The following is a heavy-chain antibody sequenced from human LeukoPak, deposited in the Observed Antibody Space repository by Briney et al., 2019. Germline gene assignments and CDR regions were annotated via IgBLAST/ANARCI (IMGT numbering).Heavy chain of an antibody. CDR2: IYYSGST. Sequence: SETLSLTCTVSGGSISSSSYYWGWIRQPPGKGLEWIGSIYYSGSTYYNPSLKSRVTISVDTSKNQFSLKLSSVTAADTAVYYCARPSGIAAAGTNRGFDYWGQGTLVTVSS. J-gene: IGHJ4*02. CDR1: GGSISSSSYY. CDR3: ARPSGIAAAGTNRGFDY. V-gene: IGHV4-39*01. D-gene: IGHD6-13*01.